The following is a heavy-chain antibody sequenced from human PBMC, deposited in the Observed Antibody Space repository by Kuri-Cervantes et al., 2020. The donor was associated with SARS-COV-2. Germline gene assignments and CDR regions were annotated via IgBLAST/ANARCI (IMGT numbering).Heavy chain of an antibody. J-gene: IGHJ6*03. CDR2: IWYDGRNT. Sequence: GGSLRLSCASSGFTFSDYDMHWVRQAPGKGLEWVAVIWYDGRNTYYTGSVKGRFTTSRDNSKNMLYLEVNSLRAEDTAVYYCARNHSMDVWGTGTAVTVSS. CDR1: GFTFSDYD. CDR3: ARNHSMDV. V-gene: IGHV3-33*08.